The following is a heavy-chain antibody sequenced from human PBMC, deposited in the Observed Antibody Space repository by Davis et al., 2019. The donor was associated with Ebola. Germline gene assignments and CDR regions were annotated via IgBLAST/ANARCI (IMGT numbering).Heavy chain of an antibody. V-gene: IGHV1-69*13. D-gene: IGHD3-10*01. CDR2: IMPILRTP. J-gene: IGHJ6*02. CDR3: TRVDARERFGPMDV. CDR1: GGTFSFDA. Sequence: AASVKVSCKVSGGTFSFDAISWVRQAPGQGLEWMGGIMPILRTPNYAQKFQGKITITADESTGTVYMEMSSLRSDDTAIYYGTRVDARERFGPMDVWGQGTTVTVSS.